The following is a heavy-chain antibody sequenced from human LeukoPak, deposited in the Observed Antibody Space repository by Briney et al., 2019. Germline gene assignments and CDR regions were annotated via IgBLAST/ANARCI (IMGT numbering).Heavy chain of an antibody. CDR2: IIPIFGTA. CDR3: ARAEWELHFDY. V-gene: IGHV1-69*06. J-gene: IGHJ4*02. D-gene: IGHD1-26*01. CDR1: AGTFSIYA. Sequence: ASVKVSCKASAGTFSIYAISWVRQAPGQGLEWMGGIIPIFGTANCAQKFKGRVTITADKSTSTAYMELSSLRSEDTAVYYCARAEWELHFDYWGQGTLVTVSS.